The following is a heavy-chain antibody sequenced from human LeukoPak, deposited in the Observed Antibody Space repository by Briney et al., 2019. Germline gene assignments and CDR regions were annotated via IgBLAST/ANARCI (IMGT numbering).Heavy chain of an antibody. D-gene: IGHD3-10*01. CDR1: GGSISSYY. CDR3: ARHHYLLWFGELDWFDP. V-gene: IGHV4-4*07. J-gene: IGHJ5*02. Sequence: SETLSLTCTVSGGSISSYYWSWIRQPAGKGLEWIGRIYTSGSTYYNPSLKSRVTISVDTSKNQFSLKLSSVTAADTAVYYCARHHYLLWFGELDWFDPWGQGTLVTVSS. CDR2: IYTSGST.